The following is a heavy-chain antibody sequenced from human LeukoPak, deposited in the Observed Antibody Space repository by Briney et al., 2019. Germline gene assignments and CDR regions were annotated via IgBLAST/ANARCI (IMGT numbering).Heavy chain of an antibody. CDR3: AREYYYGMDV. CDR2: TRNKADSYTT. CDR1: GFTFSDYY. V-gene: IGHV3-72*01. J-gene: IGHJ6*02. Sequence: GRSLRLSCAASGFTFSDYYMDWVRQAPGKGLEWVGLTRNKADSYTTEYAASVKGRFTISRDDSKNSLYLQMNSLKTEDTAVYYCAREYYYGMDVWGQGTTVTVSS.